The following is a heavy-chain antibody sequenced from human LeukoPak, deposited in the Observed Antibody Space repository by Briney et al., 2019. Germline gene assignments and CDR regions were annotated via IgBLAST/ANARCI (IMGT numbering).Heavy chain of an antibody. CDR1: GFTFSSYW. Sequence: GGSLRLSCAASGFTFSSYWMSWVRQAPGKGLERVANIKQDGSEKYYVDSVKGRFTISRDNAKNSLYLQMNSLRAEDTAVYYCARDVPPTYYDFWSGYYTGYYYYYGMDVWGQGTTVTVSS. J-gene: IGHJ6*02. CDR2: IKQDGSEK. CDR3: ARDVPPTYYDFWSGYYTGYYYYYGMDV. V-gene: IGHV3-7*01. D-gene: IGHD3-3*01.